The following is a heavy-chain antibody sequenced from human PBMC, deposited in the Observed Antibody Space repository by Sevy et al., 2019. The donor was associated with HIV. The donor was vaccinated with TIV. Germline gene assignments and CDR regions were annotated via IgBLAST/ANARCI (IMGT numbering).Heavy chain of an antibody. CDR3: ARGQTGTYYYNYGMDV. D-gene: IGHD1-1*01. CDR2: IGTAGDT. J-gene: IGHJ6*02. V-gene: IGHV3-13*01. Sequence: GGSLRLSCAASGFTFSSYDVHWVRQATGKGLEWVSAIGTAGDTYYPGSVKGRFTISRENAKNSLYLQMNSLRAGDTAVYYCARGQTGTYYYNYGMDVWGQGTTVTVSS. CDR1: GFTFSSYD.